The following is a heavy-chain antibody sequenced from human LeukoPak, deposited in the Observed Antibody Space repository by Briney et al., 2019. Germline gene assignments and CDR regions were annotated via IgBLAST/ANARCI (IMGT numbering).Heavy chain of an antibody. Sequence: SETLSLTCTVSGGSISSNRYYWGWLRQPPGTGLEWLGSIYYSGSTYNNPSLRSRVTISVNTSKNQFSLKLSSVAAPAQARYSCARGLLQFPRGVQSWFDPGGQGTRVTVSS. J-gene: IGHJ5*02. V-gene: IGHV4-39*07. CDR1: GGSISSNRYY. CDR2: IYYSGST. CDR3: ARGLLQFPRGVQSWFDP. D-gene: IGHD5-24*01.